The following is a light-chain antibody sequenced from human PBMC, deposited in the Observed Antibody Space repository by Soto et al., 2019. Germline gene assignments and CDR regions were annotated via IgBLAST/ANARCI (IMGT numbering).Light chain of an antibody. CDR1: QSVSSH. CDR3: QHYYPRPHP. Sequence: EIVMTQSPATLSVSPGERATLSCRASQSVSSHLAWHQQKPGQPPRLLIYDPSTRATAIPARFSGSGSGTDFTLPISSRRSDDFAVYYCQHYYPRPHPFGPGTMLEIK. V-gene: IGKV3-15*01. J-gene: IGKJ2*01. CDR2: DPS.